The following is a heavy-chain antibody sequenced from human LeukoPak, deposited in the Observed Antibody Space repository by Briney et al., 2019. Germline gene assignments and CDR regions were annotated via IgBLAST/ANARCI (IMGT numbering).Heavy chain of an antibody. J-gene: IGHJ4*02. Sequence: SETLSLTCTVSGASISTSNYYWGWIRQPPGKGLEWIGSIYYSGSTYYNPSLKSRVTISVDTSKNQFSLKLSSVTAADTAVYYCARYYYDSSGPNFDYWGQGTLVTVSS. D-gene: IGHD3-22*01. CDR3: ARYYYDSSGPNFDY. CDR1: GASISTSNYY. CDR2: IYYSGST. V-gene: IGHV4-39*01.